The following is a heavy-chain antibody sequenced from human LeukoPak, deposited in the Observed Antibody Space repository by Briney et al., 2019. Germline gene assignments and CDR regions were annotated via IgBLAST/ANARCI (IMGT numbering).Heavy chain of an antibody. Sequence: GGSLRLSCAASGINFSGYSMHWVRQAPGKGLEWVSYISGSGRTIYYADSVKGRFTNSRDNAKNSLHLQINSLRDEDTAVYYCAIRGYYDTTYAYDYHAMDVWGQGTAVTVSS. CDR1: GINFSGYS. V-gene: IGHV3-48*02. J-gene: IGHJ6*02. D-gene: IGHD3-22*01. CDR2: ISGSGRTI. CDR3: AIRGYYDTTYAYDYHAMDV.